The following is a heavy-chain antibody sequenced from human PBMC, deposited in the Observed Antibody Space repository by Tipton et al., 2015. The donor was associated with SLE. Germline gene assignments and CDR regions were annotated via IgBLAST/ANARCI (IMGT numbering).Heavy chain of an antibody. Sequence: TLSLTCTVSGGSIRNSSYYWGWLRQPPGKGLEWIGDIYYTGSTYYNPSLKSRVTISVDTSKNQFSLKLSSVTAADTAVYYCAGRGDLVVVTAYLDYWGQGTLVTVSS. J-gene: IGHJ4*02. CDR1: GGSIRNSSYY. CDR2: IYYTGST. CDR3: AGRGDLVVVTAYLDY. D-gene: IGHD2-21*02. V-gene: IGHV4-39*07.